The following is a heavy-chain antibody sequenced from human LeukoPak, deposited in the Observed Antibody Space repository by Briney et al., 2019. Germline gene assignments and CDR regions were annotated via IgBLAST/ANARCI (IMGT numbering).Heavy chain of an antibody. CDR2: ISTSGGGT. CDR3: AKISDNNAIDY. CDR1: GFTFSNYA. V-gene: IGHV3-23*01. J-gene: IGHJ4*02. D-gene: IGHD1/OR15-1a*01. Sequence: GGSLRLSCAASGFTFSNYAMNWVRQAPGRGLEWVSSISTSGGGTYYADSVKGRFTITRDNSKNTLYLQMNSQRAEDTAVYYCAKISDNNAIDYWGQGTLVTVSS.